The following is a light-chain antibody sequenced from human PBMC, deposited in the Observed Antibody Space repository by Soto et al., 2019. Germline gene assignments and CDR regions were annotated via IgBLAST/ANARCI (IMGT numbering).Light chain of an antibody. CDR3: QQYGSSRT. V-gene: IGKV3-20*01. CDR1: QSVSSSY. J-gene: IGKJ1*01. Sequence: EIVLTQSPGTLSLSPGERATLSCRASQSVSSSYLAWYQQKPGQAPRLLIYGASSRATGIPDRFSGSGSGTDFTLTISRLEPEDSAVYYYQQYGSSRTFGQGTKVEIK. CDR2: GAS.